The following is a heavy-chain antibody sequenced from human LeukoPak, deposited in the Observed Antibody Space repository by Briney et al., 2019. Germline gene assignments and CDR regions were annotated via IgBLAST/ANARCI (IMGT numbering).Heavy chain of an antibody. D-gene: IGHD5-12*01. J-gene: IGHJ4*02. CDR2: ISYDGSSK. V-gene: IGHV3-30*04. CDR1: GFTFNSYA. CDR3: ARDQLAYSGYDTLFDY. Sequence: PGGSLRLSCAASGFTFNSYAIHWVRQAPGKGLEWVAVISYDGSSKCYADSVKGRFTISRDNSKNTLYLQLNSLRPEDTAVYYCARDQLAYSGYDTLFDYWGQGTLVTVSS.